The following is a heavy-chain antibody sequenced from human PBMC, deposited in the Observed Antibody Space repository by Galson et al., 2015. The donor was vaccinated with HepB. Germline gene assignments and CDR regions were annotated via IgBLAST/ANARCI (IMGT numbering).Heavy chain of an antibody. V-gene: IGHV4-34*01. CDR1: SGSFTNYH. CDR2: VNRGRSA. Sequence: SLTCGVSSGSFTNYHWNWVRQAPGKGPEWIGEVNRGRSANVNPSLHSRVTLTRATSKSRFSLRLTSITAAVTAMYYCVAGPFGPRFHFWYSPVYLQHWGRGTQVIVSS. CDR3: VAGPFGPRFHFWYSPVYLQH. J-gene: IGHJ1*01. D-gene: IGHD2-21*01.